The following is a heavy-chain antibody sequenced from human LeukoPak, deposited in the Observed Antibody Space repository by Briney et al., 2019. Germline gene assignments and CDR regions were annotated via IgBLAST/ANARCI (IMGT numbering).Heavy chain of an antibody. CDR3: ARGDYYDSSGYYD. J-gene: IGHJ4*02. D-gene: IGHD3-22*01. Sequence: ASVKVSCKASRYTFTSYGMSWVRQAPGQGVEWMGWISAYNGNTNYAQKLQGRVTMTTDTSTSTAYMELRSLRSDDTAVYYCARGDYYDSSGYYDWGQGTLVTVSS. CDR1: RYTFTSYG. CDR2: ISAYNGNT. V-gene: IGHV1-18*01.